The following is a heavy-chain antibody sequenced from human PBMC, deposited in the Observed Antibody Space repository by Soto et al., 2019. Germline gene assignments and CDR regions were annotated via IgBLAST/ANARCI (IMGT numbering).Heavy chain of an antibody. CDR1: GGSISSYY. V-gene: IGHV4-59*08. J-gene: IGHJ6*03. Sequence: PSETLSLTCTVSGGSISSYYWSWIRQPPGKGLEWIGYIYYSGSTNYNPSLKSRVTISVDTSKNQFSLKLSSVTAADTAVYYCARFWANYYYHYMDVWGKGTMVTVSS. D-gene: IGHD3-16*01. CDR3: ARFWANYYYHYMDV. CDR2: IYYSGST.